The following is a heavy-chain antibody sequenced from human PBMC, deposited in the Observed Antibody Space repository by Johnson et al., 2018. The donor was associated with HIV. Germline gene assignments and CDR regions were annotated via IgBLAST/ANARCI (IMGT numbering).Heavy chain of an antibody. CDR3: AREQELIGERAFDI. J-gene: IGHJ3*02. CDR1: GFTFSSYA. Sequence: QVQLVESGGGVVQPGRSLRLSCAASGFTFSSYAMHWVRQAPGKGLEWVSFIQYDDNNEYYADSVKGRFTISRDNAKNSLYLQMNSLRVEDTAVYYCAREQELIGERAFDIWGQGTMVTVSS. D-gene: IGHD6-13*01. CDR2: IQYDDNNE. V-gene: IGHV3-33*08.